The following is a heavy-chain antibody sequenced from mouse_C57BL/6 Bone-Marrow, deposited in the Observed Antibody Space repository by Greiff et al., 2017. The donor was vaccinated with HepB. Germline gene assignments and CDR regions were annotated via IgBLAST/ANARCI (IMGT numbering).Heavy chain of an antibody. Sequence: VQLKQSGPELVKPGASVKISCKASGYSFTGYYMNWVKQSPEKSLEWIGEINPSTGGTTYNQKFKAKATLTVDKSSSTAYMQLKSLTSEDSAVYYCAGYGNFDYWGQGTTLTVSS. CDR3: AGYGNFDY. J-gene: IGHJ2*01. CDR2: INPSTGGT. V-gene: IGHV1-42*01. D-gene: IGHD2-1*01. CDR1: GYSFTGYY.